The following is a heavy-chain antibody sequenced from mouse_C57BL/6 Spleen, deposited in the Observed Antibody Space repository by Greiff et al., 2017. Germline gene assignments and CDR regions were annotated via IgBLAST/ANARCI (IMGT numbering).Heavy chain of an antibody. CDR3: ARGGFYGAMDY. D-gene: IGHD2-3*01. J-gene: IGHJ4*01. CDR1: GFTFSDYG. V-gene: IGHV5-17*01. Sequence: EVNVVESGGGLVKPGGSLKLSCAASGFTFSDYGMHWVRQAPEQGLEWVAYISSGSSTIYYADTVKGRFTISRDKAKNTLFLQMTSLRSEDTAMYYCARGGFYGAMDYWGQGTSVTVSS. CDR2: ISSGSSTI.